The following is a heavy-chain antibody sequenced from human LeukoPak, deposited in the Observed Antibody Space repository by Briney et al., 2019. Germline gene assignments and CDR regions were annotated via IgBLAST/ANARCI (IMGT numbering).Heavy chain of an antibody. CDR2: IYYSGST. V-gene: IGHV4-59*08. CDR1: GGSISSYY. J-gene: IGHJ3*02. Sequence: SQTLSLTCTVSGGSISSYYWSWIRQPPGKGLEWIGYIYYSGSTNYNPSLKSRVTISVDTSKNQFSLKLSSVTAADTAVYYCARNYDRDAFDIWGQGTMVTVSS. D-gene: IGHD3-22*01. CDR3: ARNYDRDAFDI.